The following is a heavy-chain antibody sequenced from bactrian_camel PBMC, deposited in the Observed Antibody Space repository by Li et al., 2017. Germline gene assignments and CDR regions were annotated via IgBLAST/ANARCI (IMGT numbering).Heavy chain of an antibody. J-gene: IGHJ6*01. CDR3: ATSLTDNWLRGFGY. Sequence: HVQLVESGGGLVQPGGSLRLSCAASGFTLRNYYMSWVRQAPGKGLEWVSSINSDGTTAYYADAVKGRFTISRDNLQMNSLKSEDTGLYYCATSLTDNWLRGFGYWGQGTQVTVS. D-gene: IGHD7*01. CDR2: INSDGTTA. V-gene: IGHV3-2*01. CDR1: GFTLRNYY.